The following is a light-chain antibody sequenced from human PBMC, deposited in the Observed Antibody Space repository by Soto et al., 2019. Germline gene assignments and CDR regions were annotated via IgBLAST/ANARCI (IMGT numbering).Light chain of an antibody. CDR1: SSDVGGYNY. V-gene: IGLV2-14*01. CDR3: SSYSTSSTLYV. Sequence: QSALTQPPSASGSPGQSVTISCTGTSSDVGGYNYVSWYQQHPGKAPKVMIFQVSNRASGVSKRFAGSKSGDTASLPISGLQAEDEADYYCSSYSTSSTLYVFGTGTKLTVL. J-gene: IGLJ1*01. CDR2: QVS.